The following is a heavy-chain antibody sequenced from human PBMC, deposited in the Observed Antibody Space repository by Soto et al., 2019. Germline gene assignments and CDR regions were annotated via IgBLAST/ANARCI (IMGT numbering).Heavy chain of an antibody. CDR2: ILHDGNNK. V-gene: IGHV3-33*01. J-gene: IGHJ4*02. Sequence: PGGSLRLSCAASGFSFRSYGMTWVRQAPGKGLEWVAVILHDGNNKYHADSVQGRFTVSRDNSKNTLYLQMNYLRPEDTAVYYCARDRLTGTTEWHSLDSWGQGTQVTVSS. D-gene: IGHD1-7*01. CDR3: ARDRLTGTTEWHSLDS. CDR1: GFSFRSYG.